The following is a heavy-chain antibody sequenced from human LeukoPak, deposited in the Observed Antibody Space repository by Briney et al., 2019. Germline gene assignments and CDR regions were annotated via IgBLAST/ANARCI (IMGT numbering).Heavy chain of an antibody. CDR1: GYTLTELS. D-gene: IGHD3-22*01. J-gene: IGHJ4*02. CDR3: ATADAGSGYYREFDY. V-gene: IGHV1-24*01. Sequence: ASVTVSCTVSGYTLTELSMHWVRQAPGKGLEWMGGFVPEDGETIYAQKFQGRVTMTEDTSTDTAYMELSSLRSEDTAVYYCATADAGSGYYREFDYWGQGTLVTVSS. CDR2: FVPEDGET.